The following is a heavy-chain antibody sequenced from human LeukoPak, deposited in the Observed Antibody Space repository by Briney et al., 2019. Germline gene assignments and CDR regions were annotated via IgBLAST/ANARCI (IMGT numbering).Heavy chain of an antibody. D-gene: IGHD1-14*01. CDR2: ISYSGST. Sequence: SETLSLTCTVSGGSISSGNYYWGWIRQPPGKGLEWIGSISYSGSTYYNPSLKSRVSISLDTSKSHFSLNLSSVTAADTALYYCARDRFLYGPPLGTIDHWGQGTLVTVSS. CDR3: ARDRFLYGPPLGTIDH. J-gene: IGHJ4*02. CDR1: GGSISSGNYY. V-gene: IGHV4-39*07.